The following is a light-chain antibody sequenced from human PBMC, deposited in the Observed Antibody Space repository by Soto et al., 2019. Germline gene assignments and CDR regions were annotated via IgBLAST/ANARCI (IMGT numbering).Light chain of an antibody. V-gene: IGLV1-51*01. Sequence: QSVLTQPASVSGSPGQSITISCTGTSSDVGSYNYVSWYQQHPGKAPKLLIYDNNKRPSGIPDRFSGSKSGTSGTLDITGLQTGDEADYYCATWDGSLPGEVFGGGTKLTVL. CDR3: ATWDGSLPGEV. CDR2: DNN. CDR1: SSDVGSYNY. J-gene: IGLJ2*01.